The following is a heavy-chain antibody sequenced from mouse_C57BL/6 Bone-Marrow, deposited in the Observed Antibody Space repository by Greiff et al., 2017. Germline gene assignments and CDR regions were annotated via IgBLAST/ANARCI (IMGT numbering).Heavy chain of an antibody. D-gene: IGHD1-1*01. CDR2: IRNGGGST. J-gene: IGHJ4*01. Sequence: DVKLVESGGGLVQPGGSLKLSCAASGFTFSDYYMYWVRQTPEKRLEWVAYIRNGGGSTYYPDTVKGRFTISRDNAKNTLYLQMSRLKSEDTAMYYCARQSWYGSSYYAMDYWGQGTSVTVSS. CDR3: ARQSWYGSSYYAMDY. V-gene: IGHV5-12*01. CDR1: GFTFSDYY.